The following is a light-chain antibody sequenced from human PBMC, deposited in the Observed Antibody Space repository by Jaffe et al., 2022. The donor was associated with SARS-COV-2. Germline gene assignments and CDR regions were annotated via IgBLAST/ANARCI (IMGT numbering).Light chain of an antibody. V-gene: IGLV2-11*01. CDR1: SSDIGSYPF. CDR3: CSYAGSNIYV. CDR2: DVD. J-gene: IGLJ1*01. Sequence: QSALTQPPSVSGSPGQSVTISCTGSSSDIGSYPFVSWYQHHPGEVPKVILFDVDKRPSGVPFRFSGSRSGNTASLTISDLQADDEAVYSCCSYAGSNIYVFGGGTTVAVL.